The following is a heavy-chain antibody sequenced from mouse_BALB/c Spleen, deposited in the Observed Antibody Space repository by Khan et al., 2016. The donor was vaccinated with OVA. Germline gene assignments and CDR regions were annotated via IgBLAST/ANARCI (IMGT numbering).Heavy chain of an antibody. J-gene: IGHJ3*01. V-gene: IGHV1-77*01. CDR2: IYPGSGYT. Sequence: QVQLKQSGPDLVKPGASVKMSCKASGYTFTDFLISWVKQRPGQGLEWIGEIYPGSGYTYYNEKFRGKAILTSDKSSNTAYMQLNSLSSEDSAVYFCARAGYGGFADWGQGALVTVSA. D-gene: IGHD3-2*02. CDR1: GYTFTDFL. CDR3: ARAGYGGFAD.